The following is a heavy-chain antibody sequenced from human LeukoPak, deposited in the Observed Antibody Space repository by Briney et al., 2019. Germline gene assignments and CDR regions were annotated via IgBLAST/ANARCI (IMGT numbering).Heavy chain of an antibody. J-gene: IGHJ4*02. CDR2: ISGSGGST. D-gene: IGHD3-3*01. V-gene: IGHV3-23*01. CDR1: GFTFSSYA. Sequence: PGGSLRLSCAASGFTFSSYAMSWVRQAPGKGLEWVSAISGSGGSTYYADSVKGRFTISRDNSKNTLYLQMNSLRAEDTAVYYCAKVLGRDYDFWSGYSSFGYWGQGTLVTVSS. CDR3: AKVLGRDYDFWSGYSSFGY.